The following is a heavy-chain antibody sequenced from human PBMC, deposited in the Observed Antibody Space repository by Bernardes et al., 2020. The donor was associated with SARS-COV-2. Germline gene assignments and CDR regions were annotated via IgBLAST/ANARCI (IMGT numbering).Heavy chain of an antibody. D-gene: IGHD5-12*01. Sequence: ASVKVSCKSSGYTFYPYVVNWVRQVPGQGLEYMGWINTYNGKTLYSQSLQDRFTLTSDRATNTVYMELKSLRSDDTAVYYCASGSLDIVARAGSAPGDYYYGMDVWRQGTTVTVSS. V-gene: IGHV1-18*04. J-gene: IGHJ6*02. CDR2: INTYNGKT. CDR1: GYTFYPYV. CDR3: ASGSLDIVARAGSAPGDYYYGMDV.